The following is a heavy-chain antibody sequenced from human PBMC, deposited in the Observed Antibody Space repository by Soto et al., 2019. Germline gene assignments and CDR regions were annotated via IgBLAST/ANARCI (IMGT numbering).Heavy chain of an antibody. D-gene: IGHD1-7*01. V-gene: IGHV1-18*01. Sequence: QVQLVQSGTEVRKPGASVKVSCKASGYTFTSYGINWVRQAPGQGLEWMGWISGYNGNTDYVQRLQDRVTMTTDTSTRTAYMELRNLRSDDSAVYYCARTDLKLRGLDYWGQGTLVTVS. J-gene: IGHJ4*02. CDR2: ISGYNGNT. CDR1: GYTFTSYG. CDR3: ARTDLKLRGLDY.